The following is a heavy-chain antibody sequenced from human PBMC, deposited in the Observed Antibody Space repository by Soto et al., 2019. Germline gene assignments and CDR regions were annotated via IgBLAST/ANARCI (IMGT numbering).Heavy chain of an antibody. Sequence: QVQLVQSGAEVKKPGSSVKVSCRASGGTFSSYAISWVRQAPGQGLEWMGGIIPTFGTANYAQKFQGRVTITADESTSTAYMELSSRRSEDTAVYYCARGWIVALFYYSYGMDVWGQGTTVTVSS. CDR3: ARGWIVALFYYSYGMDV. V-gene: IGHV1-69*01. J-gene: IGHJ6*02. D-gene: IGHD3-22*01. CDR1: GGTFSSYA. CDR2: IIPTFGTA.